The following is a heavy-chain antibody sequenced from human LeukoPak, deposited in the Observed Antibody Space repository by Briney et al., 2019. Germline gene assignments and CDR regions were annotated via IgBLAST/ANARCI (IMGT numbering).Heavy chain of an antibody. D-gene: IGHD6-19*01. CDR3: ARDPGYSSGWDFDY. CDR2: INPNSGGT. V-gene: IGHV1-2*02. CDR1: GYTFTGYY. Sequence: GASVKVSCKASGYTFTGYYMHWVRQAPGQGLEWMGWINPNSGGTNYAQKFQGRVTMTRDTSISTAYMELSRLRSDDTAVYYCARDPGYSSGWDFDYWGQGTLVTVSS. J-gene: IGHJ4*02.